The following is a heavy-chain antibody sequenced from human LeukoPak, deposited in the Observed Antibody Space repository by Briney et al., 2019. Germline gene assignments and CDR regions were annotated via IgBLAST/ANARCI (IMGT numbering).Heavy chain of an antibody. D-gene: IGHD6-6*01. V-gene: IGHV4-34*01. J-gene: IGHJ6*03. CDR1: GGSFSGYY. Sequence: SETLSLTCAVYGGSFSGYYWSWIRQPPGKGLEWIGEINHSGSTNYNPSLKSRVTISVDTSKNQFSLKLSSVTAADTAVYYCATTRIAAHYYYYYMDVWGKGTTVTVSS. CDR2: INHSGST. CDR3: ATTRIAAHYYYYYMDV.